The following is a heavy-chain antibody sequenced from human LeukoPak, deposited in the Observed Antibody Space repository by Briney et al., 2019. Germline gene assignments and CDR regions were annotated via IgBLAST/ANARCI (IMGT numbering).Heavy chain of an antibody. Sequence: GGTLRLSCAASGFTFNTYAMSWVRQAPGKGLEWVSAISGSGRSTFYADSVEGRFTISRDNSKNTLYLQMNSLRAEDTAVYYCAKDTVTTGTDHWGQGTLVTVSS. V-gene: IGHV3-23*01. D-gene: IGHD4-17*01. J-gene: IGHJ4*02. CDR1: GFTFNTYA. CDR2: ISGSGRST. CDR3: AKDTVTTGTDH.